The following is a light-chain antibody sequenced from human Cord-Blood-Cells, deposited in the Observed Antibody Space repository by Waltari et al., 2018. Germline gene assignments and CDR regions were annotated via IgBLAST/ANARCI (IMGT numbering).Light chain of an antibody. V-gene: IGLV1-47*01. CDR3: AAWDDSLSGWV. Sequence: QSVLTQPPSASGTTGQRVTISCSGSSYNIGSNYVYWYQQLPGTAPKLLIYRNNQRPSGVPDRFSGSKSGTSASLAISGLRSEDEADYYCAAWDDSLSGWVFGGGTKLTVL. CDR2: RNN. J-gene: IGLJ3*02. CDR1: SYNIGSNY.